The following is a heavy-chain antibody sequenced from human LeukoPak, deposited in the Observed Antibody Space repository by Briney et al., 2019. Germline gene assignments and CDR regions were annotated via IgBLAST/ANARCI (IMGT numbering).Heavy chain of an antibody. D-gene: IGHD3-22*01. J-gene: IGHJ4*02. CDR1: GGSISSSSYY. CDR3: ARHPTKGRTYYYDSSGRYYFDY. V-gene: IGHV4-39*01. Sequence: SETLSLTCTVSGGSISSSSYYWGWIRQPPGKGLEWIGSMYYSGSTYYNPSLKSRVTISVDTSKNQFSLKLSSVTAADTAVYYCARHPTKGRTYYYDSSGRYYFDYWGQGTLVTVSS. CDR2: MYYSGST.